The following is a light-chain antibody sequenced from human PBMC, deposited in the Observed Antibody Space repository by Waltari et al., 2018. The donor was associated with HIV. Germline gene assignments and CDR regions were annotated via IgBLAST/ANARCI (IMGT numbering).Light chain of an antibody. CDR3: QSYDSSLSGWV. CDR2: GNN. V-gene: IGLV1-40*01. Sequence: QSVLTQPPSVSGAPWQRVTISCTGSSSNIGAGYDVHWYQQLPGTAPKLLIYGNNNRPSGVPDRFSGSKSATSASLAITGLQAEDEADYYCQSYDSSLSGWVFGGGTKLTVL. CDR1: SSNIGAGYD. J-gene: IGLJ3*02.